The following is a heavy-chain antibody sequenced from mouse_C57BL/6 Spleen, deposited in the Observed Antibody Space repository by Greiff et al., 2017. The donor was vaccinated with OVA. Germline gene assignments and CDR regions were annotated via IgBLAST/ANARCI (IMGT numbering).Heavy chain of an antibody. CDR2: INPGSGGT. V-gene: IGHV1-54*01. CDR3: ARGENRDY. Sequence: QVQLQQSGAELVRPGTSVKVSCKASGYAFTNYLIEWVKQRPGQGLEWIGVINPGSGGTNYNEKFKGKATLTADESSSTAYMQLSSLTSEDSAVYFCARGENRDYWGQGTTLTVSS. J-gene: IGHJ2*01. CDR1: GYAFTNYL.